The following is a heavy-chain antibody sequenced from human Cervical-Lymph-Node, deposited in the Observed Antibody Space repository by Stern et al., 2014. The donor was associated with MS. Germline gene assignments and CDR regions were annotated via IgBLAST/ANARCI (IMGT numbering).Heavy chain of an antibody. J-gene: IGHJ4*02. Sequence: QVQLQESGPGLVKPSQTLSLTCAVTCGSISSAEYYWSWIRQSPGKGLEWIGYIHYSGTTYYHPSLKSRVTISVDTSKNQFSLNLRSVTAADTAVYYCSRDADGYSLVFGYWGRGTLVTVSS. CDR1: CGSISSAEYY. CDR3: SRDADGYSLVFGY. CDR2: IHYSGTT. V-gene: IGHV4-30-4*01. D-gene: IGHD5-24*01.